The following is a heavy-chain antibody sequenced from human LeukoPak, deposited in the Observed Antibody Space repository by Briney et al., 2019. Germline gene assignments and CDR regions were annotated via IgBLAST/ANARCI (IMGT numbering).Heavy chain of an antibody. CDR1: GFTFSSYW. D-gene: IGHD3-10*01. Sequence: PGGSLRLSCAASGFTFSSYWMSWVRQAPGKGLEWVANIKQDGSEKYYVDSVKGRFTISRDNAKNSLYLQMSSLRAEDTAVYYCARDSRYYGSGSYYNYWGQGTLVTVSS. CDR3: ARDSRYYGSGSYYNY. V-gene: IGHV3-7*01. CDR2: IKQDGSEK. J-gene: IGHJ4*02.